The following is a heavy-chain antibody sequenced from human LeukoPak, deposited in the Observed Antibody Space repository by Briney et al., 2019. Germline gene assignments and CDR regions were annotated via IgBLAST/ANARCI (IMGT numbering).Heavy chain of an antibody. D-gene: IGHD1-7*01. J-gene: IGHJ6*03. V-gene: IGHV3-23*01. CDR2: ISGSGGST. CDR1: GFTFSSYG. CDR3: ALRGVTGTTSYMDV. Sequence: GSLRLSCAASGFTFSSYGMSWVRQAPGKGLEWVSAISGSGGSTYYAESVKGRFTISRDNAKNSLYLQMNSLRAEDTAVYYCALRGVTGTTSYMDVWGKGTTVTVSS.